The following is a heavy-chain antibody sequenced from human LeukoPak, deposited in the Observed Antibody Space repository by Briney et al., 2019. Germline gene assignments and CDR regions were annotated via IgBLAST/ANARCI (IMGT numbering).Heavy chain of an antibody. CDR1: GGTFSSYT. CDR3: ARGAPGEVGRGGDI. Sequence: ASVKVSCKASGGTFSSYTISWVRQAPGQGLEWMGRIIPILGIANYAQKFQGRVTITADKSTSTAYMELSSLRSEDTAVYYCARGAPGEVGRGGDIWGQGTMVTVSS. J-gene: IGHJ3*02. D-gene: IGHD1-26*01. CDR2: IIPILGIA. V-gene: IGHV1-69*02.